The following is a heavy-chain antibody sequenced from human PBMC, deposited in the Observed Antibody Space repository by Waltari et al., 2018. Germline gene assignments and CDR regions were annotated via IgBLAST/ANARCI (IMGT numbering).Heavy chain of an antibody. CDR3: AELSSSAFDI. J-gene: IGHJ3*02. Sequence: EVQLVESGGGLVQPGGSLGLSCAASGVTLSSYWLHWVRQGPGKGLVWVSRIKRDGTTSGYADSVRGRFTISRDNAKDTLFLQMNSLRAEDTAVYYCAELSSSAFDIWGQGTMVTVSS. CDR2: IKRDGTTS. D-gene: IGHD3-16*02. V-gene: IGHV3-74*01. CDR1: GVTLSSYW.